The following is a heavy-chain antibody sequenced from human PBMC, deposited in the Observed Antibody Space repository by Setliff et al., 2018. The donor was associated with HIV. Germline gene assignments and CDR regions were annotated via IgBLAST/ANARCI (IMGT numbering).Heavy chain of an antibody. J-gene: IGHJ4*02. Sequence: ASVKVSCKASTYTFSSYVINWVRQAPGQGLEWMGRISVYNGNTIYAQKLQGRVIMTTDTSTSTAYMELSSLRSEDTAVYYCARAAYGYDSSGYFFDYWGQGTLVTVSS. CDR3: ARAAYGYDSSGYFFDY. CDR2: ISVYNGNT. D-gene: IGHD3-22*01. CDR1: TYTFSSYV. V-gene: IGHV1-18*01.